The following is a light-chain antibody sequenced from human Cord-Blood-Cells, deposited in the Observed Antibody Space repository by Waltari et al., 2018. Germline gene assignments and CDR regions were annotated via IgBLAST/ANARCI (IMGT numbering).Light chain of an antibody. V-gene: IGKV1-8*01. Sequence: AIRMTPSPSSFSASTGDSVTITCLASQGISRDLAWYQEKPGKAPKLLIYPASTVQSGVPPRFSGSCSGTEFTLTISRLQSEDCATYFCQQYYSYPRTFGQGTKVEIK. J-gene: IGKJ1*01. CDR3: QQYYSYPRT. CDR2: PAS. CDR1: QGISRD.